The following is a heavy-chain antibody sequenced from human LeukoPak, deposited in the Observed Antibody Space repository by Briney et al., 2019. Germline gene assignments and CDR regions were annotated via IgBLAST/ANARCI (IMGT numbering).Heavy chain of an antibody. D-gene: IGHD2-15*01. Sequence: SETLSLTCTVSGGSISSSSYYWGWIRQPPGKGLEWIGSIYYSGSTYYNPFLKSRVTISVDTSKNQFSLKLSSVTAANTAVYYCAGTIWELLYYFDYWGQGTLVTVSS. J-gene: IGHJ4*02. CDR1: GGSISSSSYY. CDR2: IYYSGST. V-gene: IGHV4-39*01. CDR3: AGTIWELLYYFDY.